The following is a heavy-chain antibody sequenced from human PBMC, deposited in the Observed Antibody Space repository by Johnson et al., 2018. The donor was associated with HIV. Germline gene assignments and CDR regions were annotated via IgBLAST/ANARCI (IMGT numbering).Heavy chain of an antibody. J-gene: IGHJ3*02. V-gene: IGHV3-13*01. Sequence: LVESGGGVVQPGRSLSLSCVGSGFTFSSYDMHWVRQATGKGLEWVSTIGTAGDTYYPGSVKGRFTVSREDAKNSLYLQMNSLRAGDTALYYCARAVCRGGRCYSHDAFDIWGQGTMVTVSS. CDR1: GFTFSSYD. CDR3: ARAVCRGGRCYSHDAFDI. CDR2: IGTAGDT. D-gene: IGHD2-15*01.